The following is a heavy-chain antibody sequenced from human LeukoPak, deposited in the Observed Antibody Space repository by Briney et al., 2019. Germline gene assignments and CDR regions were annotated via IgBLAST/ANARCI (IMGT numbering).Heavy chain of an antibody. CDR3: AREGYCSSTSCIYFDQ. CDR1: GGSFSGYF. D-gene: IGHD2-2*01. J-gene: IGHJ4*02. Sequence: SETLSLTCAVFGGSFSGYFWSWIRQPPGKGLEWIGKIEHSGSTNYNPFLKSRVTISVDTSNNQFSLKLSSVTAADTALYYCAREGYCSSTSCIYFDQWGQGTLVTVSS. V-gene: IGHV4-34*01. CDR2: IEHSGST.